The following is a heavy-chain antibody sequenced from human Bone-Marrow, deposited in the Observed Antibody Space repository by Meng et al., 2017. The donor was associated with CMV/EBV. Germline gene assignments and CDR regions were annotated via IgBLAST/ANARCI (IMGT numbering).Heavy chain of an antibody. CDR1: GFTFSSYA. D-gene: IGHD6-6*01. Sequence: QVQLVESGGGGVQPGRSLRLSCAASGFTFSSYAMHWVRQAPGKGLEWVAVISYDGSNKYYADSVKGRFTISRDNSKNTLYLQMNSLRAEDTAVYYCARDGPTSSSDYWGQGTLVTVSS. J-gene: IGHJ4*02. CDR2: ISYDGSNK. V-gene: IGHV3-30-3*01. CDR3: ARDGPTSSSDY.